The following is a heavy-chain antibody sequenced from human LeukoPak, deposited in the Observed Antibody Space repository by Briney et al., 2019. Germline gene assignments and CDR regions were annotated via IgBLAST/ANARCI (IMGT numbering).Heavy chain of an antibody. V-gene: IGHV3-30*03. CDR1: GFTFRNYG. CDR3: ARDSKNWYLDY. D-gene: IGHD1-1*01. CDR2: ITYDGSKI. J-gene: IGHJ4*02. Sequence: GGSLRLSCAASGFTFRNYGMHWVRQAPGKGLEWVAVITYDGSKIYYADSVKGRFTISRDNSKNTVYLQMNSLRAEDTAVYYCARDSKNWYLDYWGQGTLVTVSS.